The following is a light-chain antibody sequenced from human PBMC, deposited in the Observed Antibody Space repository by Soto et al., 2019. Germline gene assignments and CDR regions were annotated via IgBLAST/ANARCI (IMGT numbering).Light chain of an antibody. J-gene: IGLJ2*01. CDR3: AAWDDSLRGVV. CDR2: RDN. Sequence: QSVLTQPPSASATPGQRVTISCSGSTSNIEKFYVYWYQQLPGTAPKLLVYRDNQRPSGVPDRFSGSKSGTSASLAISGPRSDDEADYYCAAWDDSLRGVVFGGGTKVTVL. V-gene: IGLV1-47*01. CDR1: TSNIEKFY.